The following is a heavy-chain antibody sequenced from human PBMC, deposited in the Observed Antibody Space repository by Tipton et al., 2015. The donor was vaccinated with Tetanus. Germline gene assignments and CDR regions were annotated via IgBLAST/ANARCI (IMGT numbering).Heavy chain of an antibody. V-gene: IGHV4-39*02. CDR2: ISSSGRT. CDR1: GGSMSSSDYY. D-gene: IGHD3-10*01. Sequence: TLSLTCTVSGGSMSSSDYYWDWIRQPPGKGLEWIGSISSSGRTYYNPSLKSRVTIAVDTSQNVFSLRLTSVTAADTAVYFCARHFYGYWFDPWGQGALVTVSS. J-gene: IGHJ5*02. CDR3: ARHFYGYWFDP.